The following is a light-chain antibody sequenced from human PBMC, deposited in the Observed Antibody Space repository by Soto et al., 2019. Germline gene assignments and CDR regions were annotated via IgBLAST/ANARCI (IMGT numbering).Light chain of an antibody. V-gene: IGLV1-51*01. CDR2: DDN. Sequence: EVTISCSGSSSNIGGNSVSWYQQLPGTAPKLLIYDDNKRPSGITDRFSGSKSGTSATLGITGFQTGDEADYYCESWDSRLSAYVFATGPKVTVL. CDR3: ESWDSRLSAYV. CDR1: SSNIGGNS. J-gene: IGLJ1*01.